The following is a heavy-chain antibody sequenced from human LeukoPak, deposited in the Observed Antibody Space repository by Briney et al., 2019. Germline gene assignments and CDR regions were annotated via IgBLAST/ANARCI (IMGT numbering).Heavy chain of an antibody. V-gene: IGHV1-46*01. J-gene: IGHJ6*03. CDR3: ARVPDIVVVPAAVNYYYYMDV. CDR2: INPSGGST. CDR1: GYTFTSYY. Sequence: GASVKVSCKASGYTFTSYYMHWVRQAPGQGLEWMGIINPSGGSTSYAQKFQGRVTMTRDTSTSTVYMELSSLRSEDTAVYYCARVPDIVVVPAAVNYYYYMDVWGKGTTVTVSS. D-gene: IGHD2-2*01.